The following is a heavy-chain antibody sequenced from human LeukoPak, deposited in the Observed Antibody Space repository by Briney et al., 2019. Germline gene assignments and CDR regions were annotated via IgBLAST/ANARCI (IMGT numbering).Heavy chain of an antibody. J-gene: IGHJ4*02. CDR2: IYSGGST. D-gene: IGHD1-26*01. CDR1: GFTVSSNY. Sequence: GGSLRLSCAASGFTVSSNYMSWVRQAPGKGLEWVSVIYSGGSTYYADSVKGRFTISRDNSKNTLYLQMNSLRAEDTAVYYCARDRGGSYSAIDYWGQGTLVTASS. CDR3: ARDRGGSYSAIDY. V-gene: IGHV3-66*02.